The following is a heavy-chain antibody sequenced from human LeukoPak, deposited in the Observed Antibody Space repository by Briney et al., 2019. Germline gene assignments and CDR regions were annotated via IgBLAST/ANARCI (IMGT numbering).Heavy chain of an antibody. D-gene: IGHD6-19*01. CDR2: IIPIIGIA. CDR1: GGTFSSYA. V-gene: IGHV1-69*04. Sequence: ASVKVSCKASGGTFSSYAISWVRQAPGQGLEWMGRIIPIIGIANYAQKFQSRVTITADKSTSTAYMELSSLRSEDTAVYYCARETAVAGTPYLDDWGQGTLVTVSS. CDR3: ARETAVAGTPYLDD. J-gene: IGHJ4*02.